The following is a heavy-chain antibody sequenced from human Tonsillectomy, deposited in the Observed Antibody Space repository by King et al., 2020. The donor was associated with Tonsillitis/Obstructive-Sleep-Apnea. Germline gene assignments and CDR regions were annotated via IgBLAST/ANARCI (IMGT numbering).Heavy chain of an antibody. Sequence: VQLVESGGGLVKPGRSLRLSCTASGFTFGDYAMSWCRQAPGKGLGGVGFIRSKAYGGTTEYAAAVQGRFTISRVDSKRIAYLQMNSLKTEDTAVYYCTRDDFWSGYSRGGQGTLVTVSS. J-gene: IGHJ4*02. CDR3: TRDDFWSGYSR. D-gene: IGHD3-3*01. CDR2: IRSKAYGGTT. V-gene: IGHV3-49*05. CDR1: GFTFGDYA.